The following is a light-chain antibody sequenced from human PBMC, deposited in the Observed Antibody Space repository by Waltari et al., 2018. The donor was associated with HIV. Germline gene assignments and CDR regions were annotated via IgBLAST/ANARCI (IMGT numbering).Light chain of an antibody. CDR3: AAWDDSLNGLWV. CDR1: SSNIGSNT. V-gene: IGLV1-44*01. CDR2: NSN. J-gene: IGLJ3*02. Sequence: QSVLTQPPSASGTPGQRVTISCSGGSSNIGSNTVSWYQQLPGTAPKLLIFNSNQRPSGVPDRFSGSKSGTSASLAISGLQSEDEADYYCAAWDDSLNGLWVFGAGTKVTVL.